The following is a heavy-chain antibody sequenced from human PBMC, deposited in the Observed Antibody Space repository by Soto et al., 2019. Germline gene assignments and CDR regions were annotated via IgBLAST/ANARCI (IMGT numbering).Heavy chain of an antibody. Sequence: ESGGGLVKPGGSPRLSCAASGFTFSSYSMNWVRQAPGKGLEWVSSISSSSSYIYYADSVKGRFTISRDNAKNSLYLQMNSLRAEDTAVYYCARGYDSSGYLFDYWGQGTLVTVSS. CDR1: GFTFSSYS. CDR2: ISSSSSYI. J-gene: IGHJ4*02. V-gene: IGHV3-21*01. D-gene: IGHD3-22*01. CDR3: ARGYDSSGYLFDY.